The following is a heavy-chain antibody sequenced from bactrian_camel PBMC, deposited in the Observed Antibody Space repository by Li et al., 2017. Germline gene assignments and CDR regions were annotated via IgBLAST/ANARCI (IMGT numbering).Heavy chain of an antibody. CDR2: LDTDGNT. J-gene: IGHJ4*01. CDR3: AVDIFPPFGCRQQSEMYDH. CDR1: AYTYSSFC. Sequence: HVQLVESGGGSVQAGGSLRLSCAASAYTYSSFCMAWFRQAPGKEREGVAALDTDGNTNYADSVKGRFTISQDNAKNTLYLQMNILKPEDTAMYYCAVDIFPPFGCRQQSEMYDHWGQGTQVTVS. D-gene: IGHD3*01. V-gene: IGHV3S55*01.